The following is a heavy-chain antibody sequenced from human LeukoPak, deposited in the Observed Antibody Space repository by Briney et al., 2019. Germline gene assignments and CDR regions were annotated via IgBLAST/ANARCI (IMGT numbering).Heavy chain of an antibody. CDR1: GGSISSSSYY. J-gene: IGHJ5*02. V-gene: IGHV4-61*02. CDR2: IYTSGST. D-gene: IGHD6-13*01. CDR3: ARVSYSSSWYPVNAFDP. Sequence: SETLSLTCTVSGGSISSSSYYWGWIRQPAGKGLEWIGRIYTSGSTNYNPSLKSRVTMSVDTSKNQFSLKLSSVTAADTAVYYCARVSYSSSWYPVNAFDPWGQGTLVTVSS.